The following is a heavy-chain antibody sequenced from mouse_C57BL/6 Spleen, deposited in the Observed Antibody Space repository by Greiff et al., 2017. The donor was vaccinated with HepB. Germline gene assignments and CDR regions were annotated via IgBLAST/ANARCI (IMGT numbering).Heavy chain of an antibody. CDR3: ARQIYSRGFDY. CDR2: IYPGSGNT. V-gene: IGHV1-76*01. D-gene: IGHD2-1*01. J-gene: IGHJ2*01. CDR1: GYTFTDYY. Sequence: VQLQQSGAELVRPGASVKLSCKASGYTFTDYYINWVKQRPGQGLEWIARIYPGSGNTYYNEKFKGKATLTAEKSSSTAYMQLSSLTSEDSAVYFCARQIYSRGFDYWGQGTTLTVSS.